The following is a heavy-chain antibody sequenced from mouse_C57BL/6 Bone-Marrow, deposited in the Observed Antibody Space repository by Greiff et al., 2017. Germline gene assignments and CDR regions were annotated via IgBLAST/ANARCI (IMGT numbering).Heavy chain of an antibody. Sequence: EVQLVESGGGLVQPKGSLKLSCAASGFSFNTYAMNWVRQAPGKGLEWVARIRSKSNNYATYYADSVKDRFTISRDDSESMLYLQMNNLKTEDTAMYYCVDDYGTGWFAYWGQGTLVTVSA. CDR1: GFSFNTYA. CDR2: IRSKSNNYAT. V-gene: IGHV10-1*01. J-gene: IGHJ3*01. D-gene: IGHD2-4*01. CDR3: VDDYGTGWFAY.